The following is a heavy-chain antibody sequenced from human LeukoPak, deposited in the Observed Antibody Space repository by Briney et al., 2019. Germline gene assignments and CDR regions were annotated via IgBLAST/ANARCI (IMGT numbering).Heavy chain of an antibody. CDR2: ISSDSGTI. V-gene: IGHV3-48*01. D-gene: IGHD1-14*01. J-gene: IGHJ5*02. CDR1: GLTFCTYS. Sequence: SGGPLRLSXGASGLTFCTYSMNWVRQSPGKGLEWVSYISSDSGTIYYADSVKGRFTISRDNAKNSLYLQMNSLRAEDTAVYYCARAAQPGFDPWGQGTLVTVSS. CDR3: ARAAQPGFDP.